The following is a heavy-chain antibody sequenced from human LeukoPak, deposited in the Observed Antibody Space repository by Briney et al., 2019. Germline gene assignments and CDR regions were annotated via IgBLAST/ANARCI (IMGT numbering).Heavy chain of an antibody. Sequence: PGGSPRLSCAASGFTFSGYAMSWVRQAPGKGLEWVSAISGGGVSTYYADSIKGRFTISRDDSKNTLYLQMNSLRAEDTAVYYCAKGMVRGVIPDYWGQGTLVTVSS. J-gene: IGHJ4*02. CDR2: ISGGGVST. CDR3: AKGMVRGVIPDY. D-gene: IGHD3-10*01. V-gene: IGHV3-23*01. CDR1: GFTFSGYA.